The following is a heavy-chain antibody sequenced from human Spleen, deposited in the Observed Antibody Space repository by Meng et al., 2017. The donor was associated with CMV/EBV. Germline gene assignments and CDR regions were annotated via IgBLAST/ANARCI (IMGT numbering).Heavy chain of an antibody. CDR1: GFTFSRYS. J-gene: IGHJ4*02. Sequence: GGSLRLSCAASGFTFSRYSMNWVRQAPGKGLEWASSISSSSSYIYYADSVKGRFTISRANAKNSLYLQMNSLRAEDTAVYYFAIYCSSTRPPPCGYWGQGTLVTVSS. CDR2: ISSSSSYI. V-gene: IGHV3-21*06. D-gene: IGHD2-2*01. CDR3: AIYCSSTRPPPCGY.